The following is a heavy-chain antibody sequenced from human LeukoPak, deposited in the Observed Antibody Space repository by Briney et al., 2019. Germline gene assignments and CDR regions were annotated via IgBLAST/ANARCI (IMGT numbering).Heavy chain of an antibody. D-gene: IGHD3-22*01. Sequence: GGSLRLSCAASGFTFSDYNMNWVRQAPGRGLDWVSSISSSSSYIYYADSVKGRFTISRDNAKNSPYLQMNSLRAEDTAVYYCARDLLGYNYHYMDVWGKGTTVTVSS. CDR2: ISSSSSYI. J-gene: IGHJ6*03. CDR3: ARDLLGYNYHYMDV. V-gene: IGHV3-21*01. CDR1: GFTFSDYN.